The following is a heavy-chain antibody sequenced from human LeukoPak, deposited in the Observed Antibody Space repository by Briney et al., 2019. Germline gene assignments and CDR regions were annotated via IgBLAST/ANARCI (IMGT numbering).Heavy chain of an antibody. CDR3: ARGGTSHTVTVSDF. J-gene: IGHJ4*02. CDR2: ISAYNGYT. D-gene: IGHD4-11*01. Sequence: GASVKVSCKASGGTFSSYAISWVRQAPGQGLEWMAWISAYNGYTIFAQNVQGRLTMTTDTSTNTVYMELTSLTSDDTAVYYCARGGTSHTVTVSDFWGQGTLVTVSS. V-gene: IGHV1-18*04. CDR1: GGTFSSYA.